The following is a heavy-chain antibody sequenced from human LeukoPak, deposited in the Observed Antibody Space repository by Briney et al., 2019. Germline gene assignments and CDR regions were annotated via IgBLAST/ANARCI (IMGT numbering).Heavy chain of an antibody. D-gene: IGHD4-17*01. CDR3: ARDPRYDYGDYLQSETFDY. V-gene: IGHV1-46*01. J-gene: IGHJ4*02. CDR1: GYTFTSYY. Sequence: GASVKVSCKASGYTFTSYYMHWVRQAPGQGLEWMGIINPSGGSTSYAQKFQGRVTMTRDMSTSTVYMELSSLRSEDTAVYYCARDPRYDYGDYLQSETFDYWGQGTLVTVSS. CDR2: INPSGGST.